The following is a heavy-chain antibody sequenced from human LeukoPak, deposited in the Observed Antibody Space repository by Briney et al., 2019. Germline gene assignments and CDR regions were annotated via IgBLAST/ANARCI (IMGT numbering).Heavy chain of an antibody. V-gene: IGHV3-23*01. CDR2: ISESGGSS. J-gene: IGHJ4*02. CDR1: GFTLSSYE. Sequence: PGGSLRLSCTVSGFTLSSYEMSWVRQAPGKGLEWVSGISESGGSSYYADSVKGRFTISRDNSKNPLYLQINSLRPEDTAIYFCAKNRAVYYYDSSSRGPIDYWGQGTLVTVSS. D-gene: IGHD3-22*01. CDR3: AKNRAVYYYDSSSRGPIDY.